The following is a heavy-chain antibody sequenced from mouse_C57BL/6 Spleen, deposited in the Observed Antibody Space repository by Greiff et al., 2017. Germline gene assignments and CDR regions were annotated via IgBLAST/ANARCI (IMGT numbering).Heavy chain of an antibody. D-gene: IGHD2-4*01. V-gene: IGHV1-15*01. Sequence: VQLQQSGAELVRPGASVTLSCKASGYTFTDYEMHWVKQTPVHGLEWIGAIDPETGGTAYNQKFKGRAILTADKSSSTAYMELRSLTSEDSAVYYCTRKDYDVCDYWGQGTTLTVSS. CDR3: TRKDYDVCDY. CDR1: GYTFTDYE. J-gene: IGHJ2*01. CDR2: IDPETGGT.